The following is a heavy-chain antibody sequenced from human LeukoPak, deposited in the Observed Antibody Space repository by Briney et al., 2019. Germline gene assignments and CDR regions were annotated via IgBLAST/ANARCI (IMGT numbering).Heavy chain of an antibody. Sequence: SETLSLTCTVSGGSISSGSYYWSWIRQPAGKGLEWIGRIYTSGSTNYNPSLKSRVTISVDTSKNQLSLKLSSVTAADTAVYYCARGYILRFLEAWFDPWGQGTLVTVSS. CDR2: IYTSGST. D-gene: IGHD3-3*01. J-gene: IGHJ5*02. CDR1: GGSISSGSYY. CDR3: ARGYILRFLEAWFDP. V-gene: IGHV4-61*02.